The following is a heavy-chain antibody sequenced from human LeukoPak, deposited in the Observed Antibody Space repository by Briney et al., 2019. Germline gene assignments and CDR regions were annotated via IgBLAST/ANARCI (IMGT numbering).Heavy chain of an antibody. CDR2: ISWNSGSI. Sequence: GGSLRLSCAASGFTFDDYAVHWVRQAPGKGLEWVSGISWNSGSIGYADSVKGRFTISRDNAKNSLYLQMNSLRAEDTALYYCAKGTTVTPYYYGMDVWGQGTTVTVSS. J-gene: IGHJ6*02. CDR3: AKGTTVTPYYYGMDV. D-gene: IGHD4-17*01. CDR1: GFTFDDYA. V-gene: IGHV3-9*01.